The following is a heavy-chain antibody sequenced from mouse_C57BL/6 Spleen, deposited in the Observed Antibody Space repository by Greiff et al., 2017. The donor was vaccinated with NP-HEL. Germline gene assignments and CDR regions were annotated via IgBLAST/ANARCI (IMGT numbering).Heavy chain of an antibody. J-gene: IGHJ4*01. Sequence: EVKVVESGGDLVKPGGSLKLSCAASGFTFSSYGMSWVRQTPDKRLEWVATISSGGSYTYYPDSVKGRFTISRDNAKNTLYLQMSSLKSEDTAMYYCARSYDYGRGNAMDYWGQGTSVTVSS. D-gene: IGHD2-4*01. CDR2: ISSGGSYT. V-gene: IGHV5-6*01. CDR1: GFTFSSYG. CDR3: ARSYDYGRGNAMDY.